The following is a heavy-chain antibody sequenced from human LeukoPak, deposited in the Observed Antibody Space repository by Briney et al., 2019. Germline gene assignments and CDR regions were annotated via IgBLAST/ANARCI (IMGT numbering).Heavy chain of an antibody. Sequence: GGSLRLSCAASGFTVSSNYMSWVRQAPGKGLEWGSVIYSGGSTYYADSVKGRFILSRDNSKTTLYLQMNSLRAEDSAVYYCARVLDLEWGNYDTSGYHDYWGRGTLVTVSS. V-gene: IGHV3-66*01. CDR3: ARVLDLEWGNYDTSGYHDY. D-gene: IGHD3-22*01. J-gene: IGHJ4*02. CDR2: IYSGGST. CDR1: GFTVSSNY.